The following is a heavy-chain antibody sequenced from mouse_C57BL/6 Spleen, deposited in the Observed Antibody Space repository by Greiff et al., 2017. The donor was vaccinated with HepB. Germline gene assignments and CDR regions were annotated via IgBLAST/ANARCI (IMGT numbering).Heavy chain of an antibody. D-gene: IGHD2-3*01. CDR3: ARCGYYRFDY. Sequence: VQLQQSGAELVRPGSSVKLSCKASGYTFTSYWMDWVKQRPGQGLEWIGNIYPSDSETHYNQKFKDKATLTVDKSSSTAYMQLSSLTSEDSAVYYCARCGYYRFDYWGQGTTLTVSS. CDR2: IYPSDSET. CDR1: GYTFTSYW. J-gene: IGHJ2*01. V-gene: IGHV1-61*01.